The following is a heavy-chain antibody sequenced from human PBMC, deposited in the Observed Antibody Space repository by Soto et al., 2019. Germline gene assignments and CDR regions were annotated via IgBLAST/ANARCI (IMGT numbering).Heavy chain of an antibody. CDR1: GFTVSSNY. CDR3: ASGLLGYCSGGSCYSDYYYYYMDV. D-gene: IGHD2-15*01. Sequence: GGSLRLSCAASGFTVSSNYMSWVRQAPGKGLEWVSVIYSGGSTYYADSVKGRFTISRDNSKNTLYLQMNSLRAEDTAVYYCASGLLGYCSGGSCYSDYYYYYMDVWGKRTAVIVS. V-gene: IGHV3-66*01. CDR2: IYSGGST. J-gene: IGHJ6*03.